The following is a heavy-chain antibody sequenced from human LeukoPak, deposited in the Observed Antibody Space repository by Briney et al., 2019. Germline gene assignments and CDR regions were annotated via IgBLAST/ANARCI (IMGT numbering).Heavy chain of an antibody. J-gene: IGHJ4*02. CDR2: IIPIFGTA. D-gene: IGHD3-22*01. Sequence: SVKVSCKASGGTFSSYAISWVRQAPGQGLEWMGGIIPIFGTANYAQKFQGRVTITADESTSTAYMELSSLRSADTAVYYCARVDSFPGSSGPRDYWGQGTLVTVSS. V-gene: IGHV1-69*13. CDR1: GGTFSSYA. CDR3: ARVDSFPGSSGPRDY.